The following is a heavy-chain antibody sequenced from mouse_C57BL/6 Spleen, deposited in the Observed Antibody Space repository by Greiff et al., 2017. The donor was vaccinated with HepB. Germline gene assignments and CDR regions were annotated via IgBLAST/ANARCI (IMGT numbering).Heavy chain of an antibody. Sequence: QVQLQQSGPELVKPGASVKISCKASGYAFSSSWMNWVKQRPGKGLEWIGRIYPGDGDTNYNGKFKGKATLTADKSSSTAYMQLSSRTSEDSAVYFCAREPTVESHYYAMDYWGQGTSVTVSS. CDR2: IYPGDGDT. CDR1: GYAFSSSW. J-gene: IGHJ4*01. V-gene: IGHV1-82*01. CDR3: AREPTVESHYYAMDY. D-gene: IGHD1-1*01.